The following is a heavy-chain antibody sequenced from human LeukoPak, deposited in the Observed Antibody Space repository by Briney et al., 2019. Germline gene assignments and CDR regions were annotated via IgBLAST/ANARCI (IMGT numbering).Heavy chain of an antibody. V-gene: IGHV3-23*01. CDR1: GFTFSNFA. CDR2: ISGSGST. D-gene: IGHD3-3*01. Sequence: GGSLRLSCTASGFTFSNFAMNWVRQTPGRGLEWVSVISGSGSTYYADSVRGRFTVSRDNSKHTMSLQMNTLRAEDTAVYYCARGITAFGVPGATYYFDYWGQGTLVTVSS. J-gene: IGHJ4*02. CDR3: ARGITAFGVPGATYYFDY.